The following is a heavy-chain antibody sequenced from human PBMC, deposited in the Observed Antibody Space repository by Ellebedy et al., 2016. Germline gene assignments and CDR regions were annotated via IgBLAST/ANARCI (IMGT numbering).Heavy chain of an antibody. CDR2: LSYDGNYK. D-gene: IGHD1-26*01. CDR1: GVTFSRYA. V-gene: IGHV3-30-3*01. J-gene: IGHJ4*02. Sequence: GESLKISXVASGVTFSRYAMHWVRQAPGKGLEWVASLSYDGNYKYYADSVKGRFTVSRDNSKNTLYLQMNSLSSDDTAVYYCAKDSTVGGGSPNADRYFEYWGQGTLVTVSP. CDR3: AKDSTVGGGSPNADRYFEY.